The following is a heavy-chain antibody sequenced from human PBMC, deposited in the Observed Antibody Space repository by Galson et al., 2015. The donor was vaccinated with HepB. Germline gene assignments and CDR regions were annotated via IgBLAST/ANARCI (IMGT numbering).Heavy chain of an antibody. V-gene: IGHV3-30*18. Sequence: SLRLSCAASGFTFSNYGMHWVRQAPGKGLEWVAPVSHDGSYKSYAESVRGRFTSFRDNSKGTLYLQMNSLRPEDTAVYYCAKDPGGRFVVNYRSYYFDDWGQGTLVTVSS. D-gene: IGHD1-7*01. CDR3: AKDPGGRFVVNYRSYYFDD. J-gene: IGHJ4*02. CDR1: GFTFSNYG. CDR2: VSHDGSYK.